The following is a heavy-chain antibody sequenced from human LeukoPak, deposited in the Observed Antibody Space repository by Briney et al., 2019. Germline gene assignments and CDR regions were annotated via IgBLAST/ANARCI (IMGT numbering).Heavy chain of an antibody. Sequence: GASVKVSCKASGYTFTSYDINWVRQATGQGLEWMGWMNPNSGNTGYAQKFQGRVTMTRNTSISTAYMELSSLRSEDTAVYYCARGIYDFWSGPTSGWFDSWGQGTLVTVSS. CDR1: GYTFTSYD. CDR3: ARGIYDFWSGPTSGWFDS. D-gene: IGHD3-3*01. CDR2: MNPNSGNT. J-gene: IGHJ5*01. V-gene: IGHV1-8*01.